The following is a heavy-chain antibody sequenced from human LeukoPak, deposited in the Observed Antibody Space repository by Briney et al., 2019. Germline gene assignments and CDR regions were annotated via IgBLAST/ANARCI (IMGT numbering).Heavy chain of an antibody. J-gene: IGHJ4*02. Sequence: PGGSLRLSCAASGFTFSTYWMHWVRQAPGKGLEWLAFISYDGSNKYYADSVKGRFTISRDNSKNTLYLQMNSLRVEDTAVYYCARDRCGYSSTCPFDYWGQGTLVTASS. CDR1: GFTFSTYW. D-gene: IGHD6-13*01. CDR2: ISYDGSNK. CDR3: ARDRCGYSSTCPFDY. V-gene: IGHV3-30-3*01.